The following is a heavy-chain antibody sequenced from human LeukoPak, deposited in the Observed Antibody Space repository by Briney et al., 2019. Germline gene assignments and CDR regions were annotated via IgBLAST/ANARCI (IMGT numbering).Heavy chain of an antibody. CDR2: IYPGDSDT. V-gene: IGHV5-51*01. CDR3: ARLSMIDTFDI. CDR1: GYSFMTHW. Sequence: GESLKISCQASGYSFMTHWVGWVRQMPGKGLEWMAIIYPGDSDTKYSPSFQDQLTISADKSINTAYLHWRSLKASDTAMYYCARLSMIDTFDIWGLGTVVTVSS. J-gene: IGHJ3*02. D-gene: IGHD3-22*01.